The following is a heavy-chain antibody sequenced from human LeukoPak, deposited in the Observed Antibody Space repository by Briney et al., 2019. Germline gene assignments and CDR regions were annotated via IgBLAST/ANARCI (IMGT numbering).Heavy chain of an antibody. V-gene: IGHV3-30*18. CDR2: ISYDGSNK. J-gene: IGHJ4*02. CDR3: AKDHCGGDCYLFDY. Sequence: GRSLRLSCAASGFTFSSCGMHWVRQAPGKGLEWVAVISYDGSNKYYADSVKGRFTISRDNSKNTLYLQMNSLRAEDTAVYYCAKDHCGGDCYLFDYWGQGTLVTVSS. CDR1: GFTFSSCG. D-gene: IGHD2-21*02.